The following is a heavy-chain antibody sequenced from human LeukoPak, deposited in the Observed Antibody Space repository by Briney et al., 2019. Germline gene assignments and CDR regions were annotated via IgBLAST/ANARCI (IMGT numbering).Heavy chain of an antibody. D-gene: IGHD2-2*01. J-gene: IGHJ6*03. CDR2: IIPIFGTA. CDR3: ASSGTENCSSTSCYGWLGWDYYYYMDV. CDR1: GGTFSSYA. V-gene: IGHV1-69*06. Sequence: GASVKVSCKASGGTFSSYAISWVRQAPGQGLEWMGGIIPIFGTANYAQKFQGRVTITADKSTSTAYMELSSLRSEDTAVYYCASSGTENCSSTSCYGWLGWDYYYYMDVWGKGTTVTVSS.